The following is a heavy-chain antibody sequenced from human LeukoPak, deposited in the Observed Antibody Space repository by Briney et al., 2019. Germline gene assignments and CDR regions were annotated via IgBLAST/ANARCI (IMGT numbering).Heavy chain of an antibody. CDR3: AEDQQLQPFHY. Sequence: GGSLRLSCAASGFTFEDYAMHWVRQAPGKGLEWVAFIQFDGTDEHYADSVKGRFTISRDNSKNTLFLQMNSLRVEDTSVYYCAEDQQLQPFHYWGQGTLVTVSS. CDR2: IQFDGTDE. V-gene: IGHV3-30*02. D-gene: IGHD2-2*01. CDR1: GFTFEDYA. J-gene: IGHJ4*02.